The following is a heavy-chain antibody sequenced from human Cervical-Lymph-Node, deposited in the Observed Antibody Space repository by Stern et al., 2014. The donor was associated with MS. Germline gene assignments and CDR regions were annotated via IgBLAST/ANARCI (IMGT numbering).Heavy chain of an antibody. J-gene: IGHJ6*02. CDR3: ARTGVTDYYSSYAMDV. CDR2: IDGSHNYM. Sequence: EVQLVESGGGLVKPGGSLRLSCAASGFTFSTYNMNWVRQAPGKGLEWVSSIDGSHNYMHYADSVKGRFSISRDNAKNSLYLQMNSLRAEDTAVYYCARTGVTDYYSSYAMDVWGQGTTVTVSS. CDR1: GFTFSTYN. D-gene: IGHD2-21*02. V-gene: IGHV3-21*01.